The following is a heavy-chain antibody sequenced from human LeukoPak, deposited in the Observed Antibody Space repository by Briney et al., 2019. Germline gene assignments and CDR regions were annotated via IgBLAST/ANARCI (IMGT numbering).Heavy chain of an antibody. Sequence: GGSLRLSCAASGFTFSSYAMSWVRQAPGKGLEWVSAISGSGGSTYYAGSVKGRFTISRDNSKNTLYLQMNSLRAEDTAVYYCAKDRTLLDAFDIWGQGTMVTVSS. CDR2: ISGSGGST. D-gene: IGHD2-2*01. CDR3: AKDRTLLDAFDI. J-gene: IGHJ3*02. V-gene: IGHV3-23*01. CDR1: GFTFSSYA.